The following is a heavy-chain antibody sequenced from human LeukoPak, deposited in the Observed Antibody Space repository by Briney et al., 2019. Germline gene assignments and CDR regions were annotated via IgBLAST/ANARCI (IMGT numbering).Heavy chain of an antibody. V-gene: IGHV3-23*01. CDR3: AKDRSSGWDSYYFDY. Sequence: GGSLRLSCAASGFTFSSYAMSWVRQAPGKGLEWVSAISGSGGSTYYADSVKGRFTISRDNSKNTLYLQMNSLRAEDTAVYYCAKDRSSGWDSYYFDYWGQGTLVTVSS. J-gene: IGHJ4*02. D-gene: IGHD6-19*01. CDR2: ISGSGGST. CDR1: GFTFSSYA.